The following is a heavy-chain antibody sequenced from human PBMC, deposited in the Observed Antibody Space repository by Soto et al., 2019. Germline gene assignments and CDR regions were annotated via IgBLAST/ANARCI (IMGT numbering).Heavy chain of an antibody. V-gene: IGHV3-66*01. CDR2: IYTAGDT. Sequence: GGSLRLSCAASGFSVNSNYMSWVRQAPGKGLEWVSIIYTAGDTYYADSVKGRFTISRDKSLNTIYLQMNSLRDEDSAMYYCARDRNDPSTGYVTIGGFDPWGQGTQVTVSS. CDR1: GFSVNSNY. CDR3: ARDRNDPSTGYVTIGGFDP. D-gene: IGHD3-9*01. J-gene: IGHJ5*02.